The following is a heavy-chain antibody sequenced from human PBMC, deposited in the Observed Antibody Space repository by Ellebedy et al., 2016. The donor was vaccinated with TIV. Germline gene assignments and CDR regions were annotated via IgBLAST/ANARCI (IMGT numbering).Heavy chain of an antibody. CDR2: ISGYTGNT. V-gene: IGHV1-18*01. Sequence: ASVKVSXXASGYTFTSYGISWVRQAPGQGPEWMGWISGYTGNTDYARKFQGRVTKTTDTSTGTAYLELSSLKSDDTALYYCARDGPQGYVVASATPGDSWGQGTLVTVSS. CDR3: ARDGPQGYVVASATPGDS. J-gene: IGHJ4*02. D-gene: IGHD2-15*01. CDR1: GYTFTSYG.